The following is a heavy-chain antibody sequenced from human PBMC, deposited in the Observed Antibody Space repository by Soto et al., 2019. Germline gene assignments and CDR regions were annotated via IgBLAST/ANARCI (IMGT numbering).Heavy chain of an antibody. CDR1: GFTFSSYW. CDR3: ARAVRYFDWLFDY. CDR2: INSDGSST. Sequence: LRLSCAASGFTFSSYWMHWVRQAPGKGLVWVSRINSDGSSTSYADSVKGRFTISRDNAKNTLYLQMNSLRAEDTAVYYCARAVRYFDWLFDYWGQGTLVTVSS. J-gene: IGHJ4*02. V-gene: IGHV3-74*01. D-gene: IGHD3-9*01.